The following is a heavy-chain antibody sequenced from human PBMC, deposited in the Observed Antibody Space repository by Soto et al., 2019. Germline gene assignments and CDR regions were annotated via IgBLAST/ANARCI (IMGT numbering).Heavy chain of an antibody. J-gene: IGHJ4*02. V-gene: IGHV3-21*01. D-gene: IGHD2-2*01. CDR1: GFAFNNYG. CDR3: AREDSIIIPAVSDC. Sequence: PGGSLRLSCTVSGFAFNNYGINWVRQAPGKGLEWVSSISKSDYTYYSDSVKGRFAISRDNAKSSVSLQMNTLRVEDTAVYYCAREDSIIIPAVSDCWGQGTLVNVSS. CDR2: ISKSDYT.